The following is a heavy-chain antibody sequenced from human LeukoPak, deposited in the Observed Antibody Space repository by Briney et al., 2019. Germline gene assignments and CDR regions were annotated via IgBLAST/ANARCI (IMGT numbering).Heavy chain of an antibody. V-gene: IGHV3-21*01. CDR1: GFTLSRHS. Sequence: PGGSLRLSCAASGFTLSRHSMNWVRQAPGKGLEWVSSISSSSSYIYYADSVKGRVTISRDNTRNSMYLQMNSLRAEDTAVYYCARGDSNYGGGLDYWGQGTLVTVSS. CDR3: ARGDSNYGGGLDY. J-gene: IGHJ4*02. D-gene: IGHD4-11*01. CDR2: ISSSSSYI.